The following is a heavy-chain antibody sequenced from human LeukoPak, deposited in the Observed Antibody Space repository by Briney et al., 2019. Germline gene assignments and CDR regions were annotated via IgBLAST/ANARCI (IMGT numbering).Heavy chain of an antibody. V-gene: IGHV3-48*01. CDR2: ISSSSSTI. J-gene: IGHJ5*02. CDR1: GFTFSSYS. Sequence: GRSLRLSCAASGFTFSSYSMNWVRQAPGKGLEWVSYISSSSSTIYYADSVKGRFTISRDNAKNSLYLQMNSLRAEDTAVYYCARDRTVPGVPYNWFDPWGQGTLVTVSS. D-gene: IGHD2-2*01. CDR3: ARDRTVPGVPYNWFDP.